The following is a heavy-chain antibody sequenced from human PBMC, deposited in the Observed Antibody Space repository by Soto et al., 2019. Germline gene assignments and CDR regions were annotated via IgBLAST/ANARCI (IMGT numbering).Heavy chain of an antibody. V-gene: IGHV4-59*01. J-gene: IGHJ6*02. D-gene: IGHD6-6*01. CDR3: ARAVSSSPDYYYYGMDL. CDR2: IYYSGST. CDR1: GGSISSYY. Sequence: QVQLQESGPGLVKPSETLSLTCTVSGGSISSYYWSWIRQPPGKGLEWIGYIYYSGSTNYNPSLNTRVPISLDTSHHPSSPHLSSVTAADTAVYYCARAVSSSPDYYYYGMDLWGQGTTVTVSS.